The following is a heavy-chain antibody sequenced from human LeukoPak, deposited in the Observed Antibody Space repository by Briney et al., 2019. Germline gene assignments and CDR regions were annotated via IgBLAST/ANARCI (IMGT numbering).Heavy chain of an antibody. J-gene: IGHJ6*03. Sequence: GGSLRLSCAASGFTFSSYAMSWVRQAPGKGLEWVSAISGSGGSTYYADSVKGRFTISRDNSKNTLYLQMNSLRSDDTAVYYCARDSSGSYRRPPYYYYYYMDVWGKGTTVTISS. CDR2: ISGSGGST. V-gene: IGHV3-23*01. CDR3: ARDSSGSYRRPPYYYYYYMDV. D-gene: IGHD1-26*01. CDR1: GFTFSSYA.